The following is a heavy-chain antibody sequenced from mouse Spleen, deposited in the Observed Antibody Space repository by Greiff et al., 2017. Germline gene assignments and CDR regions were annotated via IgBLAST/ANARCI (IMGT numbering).Heavy chain of an antibody. V-gene: IGHV1-22*01. J-gene: IGHJ2*01. D-gene: IGHD1-1*01. CDR3: ARFLGPYYYGSSYYFDY. CDR2: INPNNGGT. CDR1: GYTFTDYN. Sequence: EVQLQQSGPELVKPGASVKMSCKASGYTFTDYNMHWVKQSHGKSLEWIGYINPNNGGTSYNQKFKGKATLTVNKSSSTAYMELRSLTSEDSAVYYCARFLGPYYYGSSYYFDYWGQGTTLTVSS.